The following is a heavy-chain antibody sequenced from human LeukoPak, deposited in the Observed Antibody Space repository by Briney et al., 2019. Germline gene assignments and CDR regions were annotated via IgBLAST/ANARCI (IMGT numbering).Heavy chain of an antibody. J-gene: IGHJ4*02. V-gene: IGHV3-48*01. Sequence: QPGGSLRLSCAASGFTFSSYSINWVRQAPGKGLEWVSYISSSSSTIYYADSVKGRFTISRDNAKNSLYLQMNSLRAEDTAVYYYARDPTFWSGYSYFDYWGQGTLVTVSS. CDR3: ARDPTFWSGYSYFDY. CDR1: GFTFSSYS. CDR2: ISSSSSTI. D-gene: IGHD3-3*01.